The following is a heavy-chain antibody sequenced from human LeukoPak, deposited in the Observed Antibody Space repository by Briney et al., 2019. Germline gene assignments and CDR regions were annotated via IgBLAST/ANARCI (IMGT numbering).Heavy chain of an antibody. V-gene: IGHV3-64*02. Sequence: GGSLRLSCAASGFTFSSYAMHWVRQAPGKRLEYLSSITSDGGTTYYADSVKGRFTISRDNSKNTLYLQMGNLRAGDMALYYCARDLRGAADYWGQGTLVTVSS. CDR1: GFTFSSYA. CDR3: ARDLRGAADY. J-gene: IGHJ4*02. CDR2: ITSDGGTT. D-gene: IGHD1-26*01.